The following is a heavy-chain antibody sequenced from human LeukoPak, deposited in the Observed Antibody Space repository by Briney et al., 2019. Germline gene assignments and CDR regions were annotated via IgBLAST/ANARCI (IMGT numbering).Heavy chain of an antibody. CDR1: GGSFSGYY. CDR3: ARAYSSGWYSYGY. CDR2: IYYSGST. D-gene: IGHD6-19*01. J-gene: IGHJ4*02. Sequence: SETLSLTCAVYGGSFSGYYWSWIRQPPGKGLEWIGYIYYSGSTNYNPSLKSRVTISVDTSKNQFSLKLSSVTAADTAVYYCARAYSSGWYSYGYWGQGTLVTVSS. V-gene: IGHV4-59*01.